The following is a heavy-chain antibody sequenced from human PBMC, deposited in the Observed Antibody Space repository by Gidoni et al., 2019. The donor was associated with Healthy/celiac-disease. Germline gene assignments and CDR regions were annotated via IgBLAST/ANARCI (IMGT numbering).Heavy chain of an antibody. D-gene: IGHD3-10*01. V-gene: IGHV1-8*01. Sequence: QVQLVQSGAEVKKPAASVKVSCKASGYTFTSYDINWVRQATGQGLVWMGWMNPNSGNTGYAQKFQGRVTMTRNTSISTAYMELSSLRSEDTAVYYCARVWFSRNNWFDPWGQGTLVTVSS. CDR1: GYTFTSYD. J-gene: IGHJ5*02. CDR2: MNPNSGNT. CDR3: ARVWFSRNNWFDP.